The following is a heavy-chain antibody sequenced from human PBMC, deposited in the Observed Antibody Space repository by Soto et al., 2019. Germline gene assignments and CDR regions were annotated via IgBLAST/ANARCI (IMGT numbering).Heavy chain of an antibody. CDR2: INHSGST. Sequence: SETLSLTCAVYGGSFSGYYWSWIRQPPGKGLEWIGEINHSGSTNYNPSLKSRVTISVDTSKNQFSLKLSSVTAADTAVYYCARGRFGGLEHTYYYYMDVWGKGTTVTVSS. D-gene: IGHD1-1*01. CDR1: GGSFSGYY. J-gene: IGHJ6*03. CDR3: ARGRFGGLEHTYYYYMDV. V-gene: IGHV4-34*01.